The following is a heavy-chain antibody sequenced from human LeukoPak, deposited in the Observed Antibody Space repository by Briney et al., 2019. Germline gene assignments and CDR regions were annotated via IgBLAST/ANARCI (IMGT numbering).Heavy chain of an antibody. V-gene: IGHV4-4*07. CDR3: ARIQRSSSPRVYYYYYMDV. CDR1: GGSTSSYY. CDR2: IHTSGRT. D-gene: IGHD6-6*01. Sequence: SETLSLTCTVSGGSTSSYYWRWIRQPDGKGLEWIGRIHTSGRTNYNPSLKGRATMPVDTSKNPVFLKLCSVTAADTAVYYCARIQRSSSPRVYYYYYMDVWGKGTTVTVSS. J-gene: IGHJ6*03.